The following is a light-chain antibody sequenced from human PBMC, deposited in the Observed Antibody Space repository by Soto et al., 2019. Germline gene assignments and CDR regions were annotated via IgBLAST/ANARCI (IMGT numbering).Light chain of an antibody. Sequence: IVMTRSPATRSVSPVERASRACRASQNIYSNIAWYQQRPGQAPRLLIYRASTRATGVPARFSGSGSGTEFTLTISSLQSEDFTVYSCLQYHNLWAFGQGTKVDIK. CDR2: RAS. V-gene: IGKV3-15*01. CDR1: QNIYSN. J-gene: IGKJ1*01. CDR3: LQYHNLWA.